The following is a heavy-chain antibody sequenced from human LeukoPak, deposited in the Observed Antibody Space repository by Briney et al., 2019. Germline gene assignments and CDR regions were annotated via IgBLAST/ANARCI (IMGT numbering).Heavy chain of an antibody. CDR1: GFTFDDYT. Sequence: GGSLRLSCAASGFTFDDYTMHWVRQAPGKGLEWVSLISWDGGSTYYADSVKGRFTISRDNSKNTLYLQMNSLRAEDTAVYYCAKRGLGDREAFDIWGQGTMVTVSS. CDR3: AKRGLGDREAFDI. CDR2: ISWDGGST. V-gene: IGHV3-43*01. D-gene: IGHD2-21*02. J-gene: IGHJ3*02.